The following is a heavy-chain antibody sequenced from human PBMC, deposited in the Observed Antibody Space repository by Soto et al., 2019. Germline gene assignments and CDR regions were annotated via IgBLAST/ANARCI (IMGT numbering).Heavy chain of an antibody. V-gene: IGHV4-34*01. CDR2: INHSGST. J-gene: IGHJ5*02. D-gene: IGHD3-9*01. Sequence: SGTLSLTCAVYGGSFSGYYWSWIRQPPGKGLEWIGEINHSGSTNYNPSLKSRVTISVDTSKNQFSLKLSSVTAADTAVYYCARGSRGRNRYLDSLNSLHPWGQAPLVTVSS. CDR1: GGSFSGYY. CDR3: ARGSRGRNRYLDSLNSLHP.